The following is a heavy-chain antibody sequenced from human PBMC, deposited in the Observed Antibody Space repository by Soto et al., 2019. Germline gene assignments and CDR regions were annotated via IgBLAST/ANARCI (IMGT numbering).Heavy chain of an antibody. CDR3: ATSGRGGNDFYWFDP. D-gene: IGHD1-1*01. CDR1: GYTLTELS. Sequence: ASVKVSCKVSGYTLTELSMHWVRQAPGKGLEWMGGFDPEDGETIYAQKFQGRVTMTEDTSTDTAYMELSSLRSEDTAVYYCATSGRGGNDFYWFDPWGQGTLVTVSS. V-gene: IGHV1-24*01. CDR2: FDPEDGET. J-gene: IGHJ5*02.